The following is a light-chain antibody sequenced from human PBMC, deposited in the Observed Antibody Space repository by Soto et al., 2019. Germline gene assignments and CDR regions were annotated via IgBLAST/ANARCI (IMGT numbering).Light chain of an antibody. CDR1: QSLGSTS. J-gene: IGKJ1*01. Sequence: VLTQSPGTLSLTPGERATLSCRASQSLGSTSLAWYQQKSGKPPRLLISGASNRAAGVPDRFSGSGSGTDFTLVIRRLEPEDFAVYYCQQSFDSPRTFGQGTKVDLK. CDR3: QQSFDSPRT. CDR2: GAS. V-gene: IGKV3-20*01.